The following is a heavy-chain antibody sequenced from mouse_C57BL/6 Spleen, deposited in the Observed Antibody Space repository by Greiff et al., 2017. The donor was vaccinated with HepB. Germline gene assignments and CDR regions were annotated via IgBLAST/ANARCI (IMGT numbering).Heavy chain of an antibody. V-gene: IGHV1-82*01. J-gene: IGHJ2*01. CDR1: GYAFSSSW. CDR3: ARSDYYGSSYVRYFDY. D-gene: IGHD1-1*01. Sequence: VQLQQSGPELVKPGASVKISCKASGYAFSSSWMNWVKQRPGKGLEWIGRIYPGDGDTNYNGKFKGKATLTADKSSSTAYMQLSSLTSEDSAVYFCARSDYYGSSYVRYFDYWGQGTTLTVSS. CDR2: IYPGDGDT.